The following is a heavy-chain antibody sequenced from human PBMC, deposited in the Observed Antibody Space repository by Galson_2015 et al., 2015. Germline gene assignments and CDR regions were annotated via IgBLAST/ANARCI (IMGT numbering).Heavy chain of an antibody. CDR1: SFTFSGYA. D-gene: IGHD3-10*01. V-gene: IGHV3-23*01. J-gene: IGHJ6*02. CDR3: AKDLVWGPADRDVYYYGMDV. Sequence: SLRLSCAASSFTFSGYAMSWVRQAPGKGLECVSTISGSGGSTYYADSVKGRFTISRDNSENTLYLQMNSLRAEDTAVYYCAKDLVWGPADRDVYYYGMDVWGQGTTVTVSS. CDR2: ISGSGGST.